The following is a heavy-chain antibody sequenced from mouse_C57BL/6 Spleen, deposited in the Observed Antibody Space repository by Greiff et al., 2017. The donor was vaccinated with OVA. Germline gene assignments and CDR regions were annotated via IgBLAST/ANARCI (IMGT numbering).Heavy chain of an antibody. CDR3: ARWDYGSEDAMDY. V-gene: IGHV1-82*01. CDR1: GYAFSSSW. Sequence: VKLQESGPELVKPGASVKISCKASGYAFSSSWMNWVKQRPGKGLEWIGRIYPGDGDTNYNGKFKGKATLTADKSSSTAYMQLSSLTSEDSAVYFCARWDYGSEDAMDYWGQGTSVTVSS. D-gene: IGHD1-1*01. J-gene: IGHJ4*01. CDR2: IYPGDGDT.